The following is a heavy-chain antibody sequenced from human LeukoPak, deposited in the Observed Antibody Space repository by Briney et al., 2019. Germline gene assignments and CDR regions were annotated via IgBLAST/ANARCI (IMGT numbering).Heavy chain of an antibody. CDR3: ARQGNGVYYIEFDD. Sequence: HPGGSLRLSCAASGFTFSSYAMTWVRQAPGKGLEWVSGISGSGETTYYADSVKGRFTISRDNSKNTLYVQMNSLRGEDTAVYYCARQGNGVYYIEFDDWGQGTLVTVSP. CDR1: GFTFSSYA. V-gene: IGHV3-23*01. D-gene: IGHD3-22*01. J-gene: IGHJ4*02. CDR2: ISGSGETT.